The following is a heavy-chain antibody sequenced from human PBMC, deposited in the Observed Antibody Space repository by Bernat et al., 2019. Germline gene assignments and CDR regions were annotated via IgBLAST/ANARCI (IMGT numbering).Heavy chain of an antibody. J-gene: IGHJ4*02. CDR1: GFTFSDHY. CDR2: SRNRAKGYTT. V-gene: IGHV3-72*01. D-gene: IGHD1-26*01. Sequence: EVHLVESGGGLVQPGGSLRLSCATSGFTFSDHYMDWVRHVPGRGLEGVGRSRNRAKGYTTEYAASVKGRFTTSRDDSKTTVNLQMNWLKTEDTAVYYCVSLDVGPTYNDFWGQGTLVTVSS. CDR3: VSLDVGPTYNDF.